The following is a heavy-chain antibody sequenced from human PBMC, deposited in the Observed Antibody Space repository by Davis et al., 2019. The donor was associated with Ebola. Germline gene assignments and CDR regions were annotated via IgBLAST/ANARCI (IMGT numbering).Heavy chain of an antibody. D-gene: IGHD3/OR15-3a*01. CDR2: IYYSGST. V-gene: IGHV4-59*01. CDR1: GGSISSYY. CDR3: ARDLWTYYYGMDV. J-gene: IGHJ6*02. Sequence: SETLSLTCTVSGGSISSYYWSWIRQPPGQGLAWIGYIYYSGSTNYNPSLKSRVTISVDTSKNQFSLKLSSVTAADTAVYYCARDLWTYYYGMDVWGQGTTVTVSS.